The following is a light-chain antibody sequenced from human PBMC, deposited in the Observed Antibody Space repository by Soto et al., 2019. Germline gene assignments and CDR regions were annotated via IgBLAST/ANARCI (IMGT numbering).Light chain of an antibody. Sequence: QSVLTQPASVSGSPGQSITISCTGTSSDVGGYNYVFWYQQHPGKARKLMIYEVSNRPSGVSNRFSGSKSGNTASLTISGLQAEDEADYYCSSYTRSSHLVFGGGTKVTVL. CDR1: SSDVGGYNY. J-gene: IGLJ2*01. CDR2: EVS. V-gene: IGLV2-14*01. CDR3: SSYTRSSHLV.